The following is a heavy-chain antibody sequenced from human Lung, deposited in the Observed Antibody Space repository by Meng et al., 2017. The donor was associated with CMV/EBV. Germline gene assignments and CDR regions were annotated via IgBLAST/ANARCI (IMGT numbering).Heavy chain of an antibody. CDR3: AKPRSGFVVVPAAIDS. J-gene: IGHJ4*02. Sequence: GGSLRPSCAASGFPFSGHAMHWVRQAPGKGLEWVALMSYDGSKTFYADFVKGRFTISRDNSRNTLYLQMSGLRTDDTAVYYCAKPRSGFVVVPAAIDSWGQGTLVTVSS. D-gene: IGHD2-2*01. V-gene: IGHV3-30*04. CDR2: MSYDGSKT. CDR1: GFPFSGHA.